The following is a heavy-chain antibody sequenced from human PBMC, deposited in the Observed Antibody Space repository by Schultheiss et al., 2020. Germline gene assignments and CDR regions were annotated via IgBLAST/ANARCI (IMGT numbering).Heavy chain of an antibody. CDR1: GYTFTGYY. CDR3: ARVPDAFDI. V-gene: IGHV1-2*02. Sequence: ASVKVSCKASGYTFTGYYMHWVRQAPGQGLEWMGWINPNSGGTNYAQKFQGRVTMTRNTSINTAYMELNSLRSEDTAVYYCARVPDAFDIWGQGTLVTVSS. J-gene: IGHJ3*02. CDR2: INPNSGGT.